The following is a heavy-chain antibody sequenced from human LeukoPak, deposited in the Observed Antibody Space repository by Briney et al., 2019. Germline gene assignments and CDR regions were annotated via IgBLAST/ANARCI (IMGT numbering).Heavy chain of an antibody. CDR2: IYYSGST. J-gene: IGHJ5*01. D-gene: IGHD2/OR15-2a*01. CDR1: GGSISSYY. V-gene: IGHV4-59*01. Sequence: SETLSLTCTVSGGSISSYYWSWIRQPPGKGLEWIGYIYYSGSTNYNPSLKSRVTISVDTSKNQFSLKLTSVTAADTALYYCASAQYSPKWFDPWGQGTLVHVSS. CDR3: ASAQYSPKWFDP.